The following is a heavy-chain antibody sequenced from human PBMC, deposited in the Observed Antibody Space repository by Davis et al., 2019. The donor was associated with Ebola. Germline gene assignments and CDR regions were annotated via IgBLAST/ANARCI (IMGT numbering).Heavy chain of an antibody. J-gene: IGHJ4*02. Sequence: MPSETLSLTCTVSGGSISSYYWSWIRQPPGKGLEWIGYIYYSGNTNYNPSLKSRVTMSVDTSKNQFSLKLSSVTAADTAVYYCARGSQWLGPDYWGQGTLVTVSS. D-gene: IGHD6-19*01. CDR2: IYYSGNT. CDR1: GGSISSYY. V-gene: IGHV4-59*01. CDR3: ARGSQWLGPDY.